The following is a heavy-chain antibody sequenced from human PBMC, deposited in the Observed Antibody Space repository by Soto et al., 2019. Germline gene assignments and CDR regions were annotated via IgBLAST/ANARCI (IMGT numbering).Heavy chain of an antibody. CDR1: GGSISSYY. CDR3: ARDGAGSGWPTEFDY. D-gene: IGHD6-19*01. J-gene: IGHJ4*02. Sequence: SETLSLTCTVSGGSISSYYWSWIRQPPGKGLEWIGYIYYSGSTNYNPSLKSRVTISVDTSKNQFSLKLSSVTAADTAVYYCARDGAGSGWPTEFDYWGQGTLVTVS. CDR2: IYYSGST. V-gene: IGHV4-59*01.